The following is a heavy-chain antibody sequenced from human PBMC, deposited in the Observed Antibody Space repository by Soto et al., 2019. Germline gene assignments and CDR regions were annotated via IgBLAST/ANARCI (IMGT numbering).Heavy chain of an antibody. CDR2: IWYDGSNK. CDR3: XXGXXHSADY. J-gene: IGHJ4*02. V-gene: IGHV3-33*01. Sequence: QVQLVESGGGVVQPGRSLRLSCAASGFTFSNYGMHWVRQAPGKGLEWVAVIWYDGSNKYYADSVKGRFTISRDNSKNTLYLQXNSLXAXDTXXXXXXXGXXHSADYWGQGTLVTVSS. CDR1: GFTFSNYG.